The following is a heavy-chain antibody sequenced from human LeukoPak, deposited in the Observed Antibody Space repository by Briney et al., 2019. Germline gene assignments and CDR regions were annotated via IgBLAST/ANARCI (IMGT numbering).Heavy chain of an antibody. V-gene: IGHV4-59*01. D-gene: IGHD3-22*01. J-gene: IGHJ4*02. CDR3: ARDIASYDSRHFDS. Sequence: SETLSLTCTVSVGSISIYYWSWIRQPPGKGLEWIGYIYYSGSTNYNPSLKSRVTISVDTSKNQFSLKLSSVTAADTAVYYCARDIASYDSRHFDSWGQGTLVTVSS. CDR2: IYYSGST. CDR1: VGSISIYY.